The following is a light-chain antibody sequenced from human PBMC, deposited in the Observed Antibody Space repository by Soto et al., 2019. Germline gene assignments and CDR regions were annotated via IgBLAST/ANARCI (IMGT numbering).Light chain of an antibody. Sequence: EIVLTQSPGTLSLSPGERATLSCRASQSVRSNYLAWYQQKPGQAPRLLIYGASIRATGLPDRFSGSGSGTDFTLTISRLEPEDFAVYYCQQYATSPPLTFGGGTKVEIK. V-gene: IGKV3-20*01. CDR1: QSVRSNY. CDR2: GAS. J-gene: IGKJ4*01. CDR3: QQYATSPPLT.